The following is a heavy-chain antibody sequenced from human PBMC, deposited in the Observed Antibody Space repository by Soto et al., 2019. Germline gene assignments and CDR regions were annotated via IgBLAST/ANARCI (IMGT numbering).Heavy chain of an antibody. V-gene: IGHV3-23*01. Sequence: EVQLLESGGGLVQPGGSLRLSCAASGFTFSSYAMWWVRQAPGKGLECVSAISGGGETTYYADSVKGRFTISRDNSKTTLYLQMKSLRAEDTAVYYCAFNSGSGSYYFDYWGQVTLVTDCS. D-gene: IGHD3-10*01. CDR3: AFNSGSGSYYFDY. CDR2: ISGGGETT. CDR1: GFTFSSYA. J-gene: IGHJ4*02.